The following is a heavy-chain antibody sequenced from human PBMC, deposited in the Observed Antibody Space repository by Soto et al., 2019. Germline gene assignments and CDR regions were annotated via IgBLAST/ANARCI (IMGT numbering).Heavy chain of an antibody. CDR2: IYYSGST. V-gene: IGHV4-31*03. CDR1: GGSISSGGYY. J-gene: IGHJ2*01. D-gene: IGHD3-3*01. Sequence: QVQLQESGPGLVKPSQTLSLTCTVSGGSISSGGYYWSWIRQHPGKGLEWIGYIYYSGSTYYNPSPHSRVPISADTSKNQFSLKLSSVTAAATAVYYCARGPDSSHWYFDLWGRGTLVPVSS. CDR3: ARGPDSSHWYFDL.